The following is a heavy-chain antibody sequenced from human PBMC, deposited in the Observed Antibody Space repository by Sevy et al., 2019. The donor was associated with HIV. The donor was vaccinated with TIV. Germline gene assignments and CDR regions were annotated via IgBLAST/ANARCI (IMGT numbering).Heavy chain of an antibody. V-gene: IGHV4-4*07. CDR2: IYTSGST. J-gene: IGHJ5*02. CDR3: ARDPSTARAYGSGSYYLGWFDP. D-gene: IGHD3-10*01. Sequence: TLSLTCTVSGGSISSYYWSWIRQPAGKGLEWIGRIYTSGSTNYNPSLKSRVTMSVDTSKNQFSLKLGSVTAADTAVYYCARDPSTARAYGSGSYYLGWFDPWGQGTLVTVSS. CDR1: GGSISSYY.